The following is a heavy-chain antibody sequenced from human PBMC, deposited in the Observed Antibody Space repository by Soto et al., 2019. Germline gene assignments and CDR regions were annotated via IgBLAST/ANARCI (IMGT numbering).Heavy chain of an antibody. CDR2: TRNRANSHTT. D-gene: IGHD3-3*02. CDR3: AGSSPSAHFRAFDT. J-gene: IGHJ3*02. Sequence: EVQLVESGGGFVQPGGSLTLSCAASGFTFSDHYMDWVRLAPGKGLEWVARTRNRANSHTTEYAASVKGRFTISRDDSKTSLYLQMNSLKTEDSALYYCAGSSPSAHFRAFDTCGQGTWVTVSS. CDR1: GFTFSDHY. V-gene: IGHV3-72*01.